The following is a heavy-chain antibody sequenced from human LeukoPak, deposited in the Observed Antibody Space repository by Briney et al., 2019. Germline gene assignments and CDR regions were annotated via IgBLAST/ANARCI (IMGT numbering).Heavy chain of an antibody. J-gene: IGHJ4*02. V-gene: IGHV3-64D*06. CDR1: GFTFSSHA. CDR2: ISSNGRRT. D-gene: IGHD5-12*01. Sequence: GGSPRLSCSASGFTFSSHAMHWVRQAPGKGLEYVSAISSNGRRTYYADSVKGRFTMSRDNSKNTLYLQMSSLRAEDTAVYYCVKDLYGGYDSLDYWGQGTLVTVSS. CDR3: VKDLYGGYDSLDY.